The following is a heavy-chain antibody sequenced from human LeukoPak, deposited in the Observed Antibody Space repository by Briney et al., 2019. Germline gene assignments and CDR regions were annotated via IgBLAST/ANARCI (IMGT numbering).Heavy chain of an antibody. D-gene: IGHD3-22*01. J-gene: IGHJ4*02. V-gene: IGHV2-70*04. CDR2: IDWDDDK. Sequence: ESGPALVKPTQTLTLTCTFSGFSLSTSGMRVSWIRQPPGKALEWLARIDWDDDKFYSTSLKTRLTISKDTSKNQVVLTMTNMDPADTATYYCARHSNYYDSSGYYYYFDYWGQGTLVTVSS. CDR3: ARHSNYYDSSGYYYYFDY. CDR1: GFSLSTSGMR.